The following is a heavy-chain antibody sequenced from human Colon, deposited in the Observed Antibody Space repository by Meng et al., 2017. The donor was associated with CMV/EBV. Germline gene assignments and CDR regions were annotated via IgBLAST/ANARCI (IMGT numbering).Heavy chain of an antibody. CDR3: ARAPTRRYYFDY. CDR1: GFTFNNYA. J-gene: IGHJ4*02. D-gene: IGHD5-24*01. CDR2: IDFSGGAT. V-gene: IGHV3-23*01. Sequence: SCAASGFTFNNYAMNWVRQAPGKGLEWVSTIDFSGGATYYADSVKGRFTISRDNSKNTLFLQMNSLTVEDTAVYFCARAPTRRYYFDYWGQGSLVTVSS.